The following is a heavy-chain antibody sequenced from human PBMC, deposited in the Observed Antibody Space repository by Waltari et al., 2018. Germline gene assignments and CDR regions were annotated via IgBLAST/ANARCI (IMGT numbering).Heavy chain of an antibody. V-gene: IGHV3-7*01. CDR2: IKQDGSEK. Sequence: EVQMVESGGGLVQPGGYLSLSCEASGFTLSSFWMNWVRQTPGKGLEWVAGIKQDGSEKYYADSVKGRFTISRDNAKNSLYLQMNSLRAEDTAVYYCATSGWYCFDYWGQGTLVTVSS. D-gene: IGHD6-19*01. J-gene: IGHJ4*02. CDR3: ATSGWYCFDY. CDR1: GFTLSSFW.